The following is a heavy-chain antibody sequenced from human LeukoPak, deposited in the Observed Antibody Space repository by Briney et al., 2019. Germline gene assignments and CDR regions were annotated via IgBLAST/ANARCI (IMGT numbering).Heavy chain of an antibody. Sequence: SQTLSLTCVISGDSVSSNIAAWNWVRQSPSRGLEWLGRTYFGYKWYTDYSPSVKSRISITGDSSKNQFSLHLNSVTPEDTAVYYCARVLTRTWPFYYYGLDVWGQGTTVTVSS. J-gene: IGHJ6*02. CDR1: GDSVSSNIAA. CDR2: TYFGYKWYT. CDR3: ARVLTRTWPFYYYGLDV. V-gene: IGHV6-1*01. D-gene: IGHD2-2*01.